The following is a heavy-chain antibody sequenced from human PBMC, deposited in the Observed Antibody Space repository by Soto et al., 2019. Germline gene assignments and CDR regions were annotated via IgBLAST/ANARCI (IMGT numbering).Heavy chain of an antibody. CDR2: IWYDGSNK. D-gene: IGHD5-12*01. V-gene: IGHV3-33*01. CDR1: GFTFSSYG. J-gene: IGHJ6*02. Sequence: QVQLVESGGGVVQPGRSLRLSCAASGFTFSSYGMHWVRQAPGKGLEWVAVIWYDGSNKYYADSVKGRFTISRDNSKNTLYLQMNSLRAEDTAVYYCARETKWLRFYYYGMDVWGQGTTVTVSS. CDR3: ARETKWLRFYYYGMDV.